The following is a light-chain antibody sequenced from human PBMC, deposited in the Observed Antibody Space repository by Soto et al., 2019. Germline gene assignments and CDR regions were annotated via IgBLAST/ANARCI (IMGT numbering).Light chain of an antibody. CDR2: GAS. CDR3: QQWHATTLT. Sequence: EIVMTQSPATLSVSPGERATLSCRASQSVSSTVAWYQHKPGQDPRLLIYGASTRATGVPARFSGSGSGTDFNLTIPTLQTEDGGIYEGQQWHATTLTFSQGTRREIK. CDR1: QSVSST. V-gene: IGKV3-15*01. J-gene: IGKJ5*01.